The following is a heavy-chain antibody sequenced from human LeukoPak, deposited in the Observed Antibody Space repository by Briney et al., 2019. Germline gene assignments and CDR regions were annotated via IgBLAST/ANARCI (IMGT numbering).Heavy chain of an antibody. CDR3: ASESHYDSSGYSP. CDR2: IIPIFGRG. D-gene: IGHD3-22*01. Sequence: EASVKVSCKASGGTFSSHAISWVRQAPGQGLEWMGGIIPIFGRGNYAQKFQGRVTMTRDMSTSTVYMELSSLRSEDTAVYYCASESHYDSSGYSPWGQGTMVTVSS. J-gene: IGHJ3*01. V-gene: IGHV1-69*05. CDR1: GGTFSSHA.